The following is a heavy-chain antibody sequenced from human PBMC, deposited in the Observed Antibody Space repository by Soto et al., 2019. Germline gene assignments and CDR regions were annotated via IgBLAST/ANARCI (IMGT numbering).Heavy chain of an antibody. CDR2: INNSGRS. CDR3: AKGLGEYYFGLDV. J-gene: IGHJ6*02. V-gene: IGHV4-34*01. CDR1: GGSFSGYY. Sequence: LSLTCEVYGGSFSGYYWGWIRQPPGKGLEWIGEINNSGRSKYTSPLKGRVTISVDTSKNQFSLKMHSVTAADTATYYCAKGLGEYYFGLDVWGQGTTVTVSS.